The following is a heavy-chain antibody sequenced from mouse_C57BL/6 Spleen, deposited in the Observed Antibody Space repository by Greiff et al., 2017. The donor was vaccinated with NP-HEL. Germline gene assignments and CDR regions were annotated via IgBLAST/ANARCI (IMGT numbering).Heavy chain of an antibody. V-gene: IGHV1-54*01. CDR1: GYAFTNYL. CDR3: ARGATTTTKDAMDY. CDR2: INPGSGGT. J-gene: IGHJ4*01. Sequence: VKLQESGAELVRPGTSVKVSCKASGYAFTNYLIEWVKQRPGQGLEWIGVINPGSGGTNYNEKFKGKATLTADKSSSTAYMQLSSLTSEDSAVYFCARGATTTTKDAMDYWGQGTSVTVSS. D-gene: IGHD3-1*01.